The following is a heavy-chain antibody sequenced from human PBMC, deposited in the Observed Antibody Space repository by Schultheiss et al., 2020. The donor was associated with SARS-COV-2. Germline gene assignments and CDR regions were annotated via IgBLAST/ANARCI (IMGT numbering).Heavy chain of an antibody. Sequence: GESLKISCAASGFTFSSYDMSWVRQAPGKGLEWVSDISGSGGSTYYADSVKGRFTISRDNSKNTLYLQMNSLRAEDTAVYYGAKVLSIAAWYYFDYWGQGTLVTVSS. CDR1: GFTFSSYD. CDR3: AKVLSIAAWYYFDY. CDR2: ISGSGGST. D-gene: IGHD6-13*01. V-gene: IGHV3-23*01. J-gene: IGHJ4*02.